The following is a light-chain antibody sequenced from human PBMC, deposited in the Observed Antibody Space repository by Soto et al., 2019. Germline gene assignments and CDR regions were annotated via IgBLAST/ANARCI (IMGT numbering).Light chain of an antibody. J-gene: IGKJ4*01. CDR1: QSVSTNY. CDR2: DAS. V-gene: IGKV3-20*01. CDR3: QQDGGSPPLS. Sequence: EIVLTQSPGTLSLSPGERATLSCRASQSVSTNYLAWYQQKPGQAPTLLIYDASSRVTGIPDRFSGSGSGTDFSLTISRLEPEDFAVYYCQQDGGSPPLSFGGGTKVEIK.